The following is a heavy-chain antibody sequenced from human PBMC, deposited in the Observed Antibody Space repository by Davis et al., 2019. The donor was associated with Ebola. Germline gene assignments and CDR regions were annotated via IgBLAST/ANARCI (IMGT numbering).Heavy chain of an antibody. CDR3: ARWYTSGLGWFDP. V-gene: IGHV4-31*03. CDR2: IYFSGIT. J-gene: IGHJ5*02. CDR1: SGSISGSDFY. D-gene: IGHD6-19*01. Sequence: LRLSCTVSSGSISGSDFYWSWVRQPPGKGLEWIAYIYFSGITGYNPSLRSRATISVDTSKNQFSLRLTSVTAADTAVYYCARWYTSGLGWFDPWGQGTLVTVSS.